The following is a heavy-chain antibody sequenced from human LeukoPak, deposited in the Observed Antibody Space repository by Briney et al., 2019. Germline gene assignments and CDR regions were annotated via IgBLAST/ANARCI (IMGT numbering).Heavy chain of an antibody. CDR3: ASFSGGSGSSSLYYFDY. V-gene: IGHV1-69*06. D-gene: IGHD3-10*01. J-gene: IGHJ4*02. CDR2: IIPIFGTA. Sequence: GAPVKVSCKASGYTFTSYHITWVRQAPGQGLEWMGRIIPIFGTANYAQKFQGRVTITADKSTSTAYMELSSLRSEDTAVYYCASFSGGSGSSSLYYFDYWGQGTLVTVSS. CDR1: GYTFTSYH.